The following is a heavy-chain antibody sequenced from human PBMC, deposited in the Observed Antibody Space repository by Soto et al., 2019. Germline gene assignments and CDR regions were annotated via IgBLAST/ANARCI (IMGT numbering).Heavy chain of an antibody. CDR2: IIPLFGTA. Sequence: QVQLVQSGAEVKKPGSSVKVSCKASGGTFSSYAISWVRQAPGQGLEWMGGIIPLFGTANYAQKFQGRVTITADESTSTAYMELSSLRSEDTAVYYCARDPPRITGTTLAGGDWGQGTLVTVSS. CDR3: ARDPPRITGTTLAGGD. V-gene: IGHV1-69*12. CDR1: GGTFSSYA. J-gene: IGHJ4*02. D-gene: IGHD1-7*01.